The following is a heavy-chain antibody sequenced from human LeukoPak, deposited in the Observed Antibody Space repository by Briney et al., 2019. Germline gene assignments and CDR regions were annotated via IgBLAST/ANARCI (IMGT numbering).Heavy chain of an antibody. Sequence: GGSLRLSCAASGFTFSSYGMHWVRQAPGEGLEWVAVISYDGSNKYYADSVKGRFTISRDNSKNTLYLQMNSLRAEDTAVYYWAKDGGGDCPFDYWGQGTLATVSS. CDR1: GFTFSSYG. D-gene: IGHD2-21*02. V-gene: IGHV3-30*18. J-gene: IGHJ4*02. CDR2: ISYDGSNK. CDR3: AKDGGGDCPFDY.